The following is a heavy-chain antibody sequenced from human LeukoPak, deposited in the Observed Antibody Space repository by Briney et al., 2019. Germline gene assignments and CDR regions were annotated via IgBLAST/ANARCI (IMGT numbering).Heavy chain of an antibody. Sequence: SGGSLRLSCAASGFPFTTHAMTWVRQALGKGLEWVSAISGSGSSTYYADSVKGRFTISRDNSKNTLYLRMNSLRAEDTAVYYCAKGGLATLASWGQGALVTVSS. CDR2: ISGSGSST. D-gene: IGHD3-22*01. V-gene: IGHV3-23*01. J-gene: IGHJ5*02. CDR1: GFPFTTHA. CDR3: AKGGLATLAS.